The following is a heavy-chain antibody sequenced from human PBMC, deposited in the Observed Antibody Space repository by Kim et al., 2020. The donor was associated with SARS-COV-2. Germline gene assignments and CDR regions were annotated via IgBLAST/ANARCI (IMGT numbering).Heavy chain of an antibody. V-gene: IGHV3-53*04. CDR2: IYSGGST. J-gene: IGHJ6*02. D-gene: IGHD2-2*01. CDR3: ARVGVPAAMMDHYYYGMDV. CDR1: GFTVSSNY. Sequence: GGSLRLSCAASGFTVSSNYMSWVRQAPGKGLEWVSVIYSGGSTYYADSVKGRFTISRHNSKNTLYLQMNSLRAEDTAVYYCARVGVPAAMMDHYYYGMDVWGQGTTVTVSS.